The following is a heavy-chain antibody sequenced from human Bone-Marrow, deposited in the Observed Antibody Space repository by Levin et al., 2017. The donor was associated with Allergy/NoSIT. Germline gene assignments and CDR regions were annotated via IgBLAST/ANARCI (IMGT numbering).Heavy chain of an antibody. CDR3: AKDSTLTIVTTSYMDV. Sequence: PGGSLRLSCAASGFTFTKYAMHWVRQAPGKGLEWVAVLSSDGSETSYADSVRGRFTISRDNSDNTLYLQMNRLRVEDTAVYYCAKDSTLTIVTTSYMDVWGEGTAVAVS. D-gene: IGHD2-21*01. CDR2: LSSDGSET. CDR1: GFTFTKYA. J-gene: IGHJ6*03. V-gene: IGHV3-30*18.